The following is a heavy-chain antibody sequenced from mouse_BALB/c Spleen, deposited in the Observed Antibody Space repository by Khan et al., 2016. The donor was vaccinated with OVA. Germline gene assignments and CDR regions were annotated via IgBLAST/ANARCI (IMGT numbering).Heavy chain of an antibody. D-gene: IGHD4-1*01. J-gene: IGHJ3*01. CDR2: INPYNAGT. Sequence: VQLQQSGPELVEPGASVKMSCKASGYTFTNYVMHWVKQKPGQGLEWIGYINPYNAGTRYNEKFKGKATLTSDISSTTDYMELSSLTSEDSAVYYCAREASSWDFSFPYWGQGTLVTVSA. CDR1: GYTFTNYV. CDR3: AREASSWDFSFPY. V-gene: IGHV1S136*01.